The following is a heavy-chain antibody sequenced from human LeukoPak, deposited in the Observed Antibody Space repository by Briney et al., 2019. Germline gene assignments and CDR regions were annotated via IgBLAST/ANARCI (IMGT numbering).Heavy chain of an antibody. J-gene: IGHJ6*02. CDR1: GYTFTSYG. CDR2: ISAYNGNT. CDR3: ARDGITIFGVVRYYYYYGMDI. V-gene: IGHV1-18*01. D-gene: IGHD3-3*01. Sequence: GASVKVSCKASGYTFTSYGISWVRQAPGQGLERMGWISAYNGNTNYAQKLQGRVTMTTDTSTSTAYMELRSLRSDDTAVYYCARDGITIFGVVRYYYYYGMDIWGQGTTVTVSS.